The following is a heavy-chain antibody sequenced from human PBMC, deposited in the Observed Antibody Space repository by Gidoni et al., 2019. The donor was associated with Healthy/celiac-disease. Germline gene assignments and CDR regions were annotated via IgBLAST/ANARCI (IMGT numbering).Heavy chain of an antibody. D-gene: IGHD4-17*01. CDR1: GFTFSSYS. J-gene: IGHJ4*02. V-gene: IGHV3-21*01. Sequence: EVQLVESGGGLVKPGGSLRLSCAASGFTFSSYSMNWVRQAPGKGLEWVSSISSSSSYIYYADSVKGRFTISRDNAKNSLYLQMNSLRAEDTAVYYCARSDDYGVQFDYWGQGTLVTVSS. CDR3: ARSDDYGVQFDY. CDR2: ISSSSSYI.